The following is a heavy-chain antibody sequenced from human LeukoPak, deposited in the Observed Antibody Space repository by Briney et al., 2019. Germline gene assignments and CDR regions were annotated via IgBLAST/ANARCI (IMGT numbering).Heavy chain of an antibody. D-gene: IGHD6-19*01. J-gene: IGHJ4*02. CDR1: GFISDNYA. V-gene: IGHV3-43*02. Sequence: GGSLRLSCAASGFISDNYAIHWVRQAPGKGLEWVSLISGDGGSTFYADSVRGRFTISRDNTRKSLSLQMSSLRSEDTALYYCARESETSGWYDYWGQGTLSPSPQ. CDR3: ARESETSGWYDY. CDR2: ISGDGGST.